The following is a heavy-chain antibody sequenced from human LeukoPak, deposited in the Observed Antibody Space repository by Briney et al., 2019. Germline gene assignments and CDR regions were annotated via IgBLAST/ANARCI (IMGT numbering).Heavy chain of an antibody. CDR2: INPSGGST. J-gene: IGHJ6*02. Sequence: ASVTVSFTASGYTFTIYYMHWVRQAPGQGLEWMGIINPSGGSTSYAQKFQGRVTMTRDTSTSTVYMELSSLRSEDTAVYYCARDRRSLGYCSGGSCYVGTYYYYGMDVWGQGTTVTVSS. V-gene: IGHV1-46*01. CDR3: ARDRRSLGYCSGGSCYVGTYYYYGMDV. CDR1: GYTFTIYY. D-gene: IGHD2-15*01.